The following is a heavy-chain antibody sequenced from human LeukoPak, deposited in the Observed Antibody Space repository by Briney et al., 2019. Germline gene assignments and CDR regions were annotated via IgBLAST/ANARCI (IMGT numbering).Heavy chain of an antibody. D-gene: IGHD2-8*02. J-gene: IGHJ3*01. V-gene: IGHV3-7*01. CDR1: GFVFSGYW. CDR2: MKGDGSVK. Sequence: GGSLRLSCAASGFVFSGYWMSWVRQAPGKGLEWVASMKGDGSVKHFLDSVEGRFTISRDNAKNSLYLQMNSLRAEDTAIYYCARWDAYYTGGIGYSGDFAFDFWGQGTLVTVSS. CDR3: ARWDAYYTGGIGYSGDFAFDF.